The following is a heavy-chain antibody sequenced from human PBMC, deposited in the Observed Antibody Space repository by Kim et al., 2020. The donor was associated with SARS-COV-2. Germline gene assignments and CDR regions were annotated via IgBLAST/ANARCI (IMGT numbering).Heavy chain of an antibody. Sequence: YRSSLKTRIIISTDTSKKPFSLRLSSVTAADTAVYFCARITTVTNLYGLDVWGHGAAVTVSS. D-gene: IGHD4-17*01. V-gene: IGHV4-39*01. CDR3: ARITTVTNLYGLDV. J-gene: IGHJ6*02.